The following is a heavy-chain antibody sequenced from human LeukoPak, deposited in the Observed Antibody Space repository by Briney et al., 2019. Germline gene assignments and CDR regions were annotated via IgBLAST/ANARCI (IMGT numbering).Heavy chain of an antibody. V-gene: IGHV3-7*03. CDR1: GFTFSTYW. Sequence: GGSLRLSCAASGFTFSTYWMSWVRQAPGKGLEWVANMKQDGSEEYYVDSVKGRFTISRDNAKNSLYLQMNSLRAEDTAVYYCARDKIVGATVLDCWGQGSQVTVSS. CDR2: MKQDGSEE. CDR3: ARDKIVGATVLDC. J-gene: IGHJ4*02. D-gene: IGHD1-26*01.